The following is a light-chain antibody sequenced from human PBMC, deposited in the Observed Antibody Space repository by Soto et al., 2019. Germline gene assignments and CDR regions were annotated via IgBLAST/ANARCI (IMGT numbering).Light chain of an antibody. V-gene: IGLV1-47*01. CDR3: AAWYDTLDAQV. CDR1: RSNIGRNF. Sequence: QAVVTQSPSASGTPGQRVTISCSGSRSNIGRNFAYWYQHVPGTAPRLLIQRNNERPSGVPDRFSGSKSGTSVSLAISGLRSDDEATYYCAAWYDTLDAQVFGGGTKLTVL. J-gene: IGLJ3*02. CDR2: RNN.